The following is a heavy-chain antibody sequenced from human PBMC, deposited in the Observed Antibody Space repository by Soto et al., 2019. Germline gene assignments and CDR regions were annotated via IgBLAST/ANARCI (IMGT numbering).Heavy chain of an antibody. J-gene: IGHJ6*02. D-gene: IGHD2-2*02. CDR2: IIPMFGKA. CDR1: GGTFSSYA. Sequence: QVLLVQSGAEVKKSGSSVKVSCKASGGTFSSYAINWVRQAPGQGLEWMGGIIPMFGKANYAENFQGRVTISADESTITADMELSSLTSDDAAVYYCARGYRDGYFYAMDVWGQGTTVTVSS. CDR3: ARGYRDGYFYAMDV. V-gene: IGHV1-69*01.